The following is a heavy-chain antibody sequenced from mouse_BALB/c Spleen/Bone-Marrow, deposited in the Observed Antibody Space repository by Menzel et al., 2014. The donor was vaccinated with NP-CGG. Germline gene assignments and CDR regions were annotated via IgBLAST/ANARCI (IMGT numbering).Heavy chain of an antibody. J-gene: IGHJ3*01. CDR2: ICYCGGST. D-gene: IGHD1-1*01. V-gene: IGHV5-12-2*01. CDR1: GFTFSCYT. Sequence: EGHLGEAWGGLVQPWGSLKLSWSASGFTFSCYTNSLGRQAPGKRLEVVAYICYCGGSTYYPDTVKGRFTVSRDNAKNTLYLQMSSLKSEDAAMYYCARGIYYYGSSCAYWGQGTLVTVSA. CDR3: ARGIYYYGSSCAY.